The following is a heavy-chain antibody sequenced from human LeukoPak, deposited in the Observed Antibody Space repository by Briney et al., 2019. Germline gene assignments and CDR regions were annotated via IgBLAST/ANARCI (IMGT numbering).Heavy chain of an antibody. V-gene: IGHV4-61*01. CDR3: VRSGDYVWGSYRTAGGWFDP. J-gene: IGHJ5*02. Sequence: TSSETLSLTCTVSGYSISSGYYWNWIRQPPGKGLEWIGYMYYSGSTNYNSSLKSRVTISIDTSKNQFSLKLRSVTAADTAVYYCVRSGDYVWGSYRTAGGWFDPWGQGTLVTVSS. CDR1: GYSISSGYY. D-gene: IGHD3-16*02. CDR2: MYYSGST.